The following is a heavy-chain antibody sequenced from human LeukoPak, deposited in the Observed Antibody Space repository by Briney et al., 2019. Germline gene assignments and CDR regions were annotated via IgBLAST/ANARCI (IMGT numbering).Heavy chain of an antibody. Sequence: GGSLRLSPAASGFTFTGDTMSSIRQAPREGLERGSYISSSISSYTNYPHSVKGRFTISRDNTKNSLYLQMNSLRAEDTAVYYCARAVGATIFFDYWGQGTLVTVSS. CDR2: ISSSISSYT. CDR3: ARAVGATIFFDY. V-gene: IGHV3-11*05. J-gene: IGHJ4*02. D-gene: IGHD1-26*01. CDR1: GFTFTGDT.